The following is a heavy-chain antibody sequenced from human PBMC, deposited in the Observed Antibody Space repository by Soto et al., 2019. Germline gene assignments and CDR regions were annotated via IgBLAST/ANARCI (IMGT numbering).Heavy chain of an antibody. J-gene: IGHJ5*01. CDR1: GFTFSTYS. CDR3: ARDEAARPGWFDS. D-gene: IGHD6-6*01. V-gene: IGHV3-21*01. CDR2: VSSSSDDT. Sequence: GGSLRLSCAASGFTFSTYSMNWVRQAPGKGLEWVSSVSSSSDDTYNAGSVKGRFTNSRDNAKDSLYLQMDSLRVEDTAVYYCARDEAARPGWFDSWGQGTLVTAPQ.